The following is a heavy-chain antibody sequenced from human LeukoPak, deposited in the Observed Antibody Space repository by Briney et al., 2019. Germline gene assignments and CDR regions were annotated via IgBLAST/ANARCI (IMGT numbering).Heavy chain of an antibody. CDR1: GGTFSSYA. Sequence: ASVKVSCKASGGTFSSYAISWVRQAPGQGLEWMGWINPNSGGTNYAQKFQGRVTMTRDTSISTAYMELSRLRSDDTAVYYCAREGDGDYFDYWGQGTLVTVSS. D-gene: IGHD4-17*01. CDR3: AREGDGDYFDY. CDR2: INPNSGGT. J-gene: IGHJ4*02. V-gene: IGHV1-2*02.